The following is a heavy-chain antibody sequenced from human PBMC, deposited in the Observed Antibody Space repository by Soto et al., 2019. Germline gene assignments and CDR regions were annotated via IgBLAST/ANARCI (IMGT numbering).Heavy chain of an antibody. J-gene: IGHJ4*02. Sequence: SVKVSFKASCYTFTSYGISWVRQAPGQGLEWMGWISAYNGNTNYAQKLQGRVTMTTDTSTSTAYMELRGLRSDDTAVYYCARDALGGDGDDYWGQGTLVTVSS. CDR1: CYTFTSYG. CDR2: ISAYNGNT. CDR3: ARDALGGDGDDY. V-gene: IGHV1-18*04. D-gene: IGHD4-17*01.